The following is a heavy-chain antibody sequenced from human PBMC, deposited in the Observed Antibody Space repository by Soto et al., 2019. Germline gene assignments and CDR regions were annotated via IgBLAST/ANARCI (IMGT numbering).Heavy chain of an antibody. Sequence: GESLKISCKGSVYSFTNYWIGWVRQMPGKGLEWMGIIFPGDSDTRYSPSFQGQVTISADRSSSTAYLQWSSLKASDTAMYYCARRGGYCSNGVCYINYYYGMDVWGQGTTVTVSS. CDR1: VYSFTNYW. V-gene: IGHV5-51*01. CDR3: ARRGGYCSNGVCYINYYYGMDV. D-gene: IGHD2-8*01. CDR2: IFPGDSDT. J-gene: IGHJ6*02.